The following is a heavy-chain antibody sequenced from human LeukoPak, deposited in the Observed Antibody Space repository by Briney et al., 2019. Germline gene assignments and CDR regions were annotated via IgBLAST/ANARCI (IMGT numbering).Heavy chain of an antibody. CDR3: ARDRGSDGSDQLDP. V-gene: IGHV4-4*07. CDR1: GGSISSYC. D-gene: IGHD3-10*01. CDR2: ICSSGST. Sequence: NPSETLPLTCTVSGGSISSYCWIWIRQPAGKGLEWIGRICSSGSTIYNPSLKSRVTMSLDMSNNQFSLKLSSVTAADTAVYYCARDRGSDGSDQLDPWGQGTLVTVSS. J-gene: IGHJ5*02.